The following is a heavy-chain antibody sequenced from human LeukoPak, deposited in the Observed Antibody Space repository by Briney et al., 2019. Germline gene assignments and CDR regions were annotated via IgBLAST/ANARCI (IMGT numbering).Heavy chain of an antibody. D-gene: IGHD3-10*01. Sequence: GGSLRLSCAASGFTFSSYSMDWVRQAPGKGLEWVSSISSSSSYIYYADPVKGRFTISRDNAKNSLYLQMNSLRAEDTAVYYCTGNYYGSGSYADFDYWGQGTLVTVSS. CDR2: ISSSSSYI. CDR1: GFTFSSYS. V-gene: IGHV3-21*01. J-gene: IGHJ4*02. CDR3: TGNYYGSGSYADFDY.